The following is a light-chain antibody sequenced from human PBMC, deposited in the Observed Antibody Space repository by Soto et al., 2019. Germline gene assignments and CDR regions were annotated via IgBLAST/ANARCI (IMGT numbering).Light chain of an antibody. CDR1: SSKIGAGYD. V-gene: IGLV1-40*01. Sequence: QSLLTQPPSMSGAPVQRITISFTGSSSKIGAGYDVHWYQQLPGTAPKLLIYDNTNRPSGVPDRFSGSKSGTSASLAITGLQAEDEADYYCQSYDSSLSGSYVFGTGTKVTVL. J-gene: IGLJ1*01. CDR3: QSYDSSLSGSYV. CDR2: DNT.